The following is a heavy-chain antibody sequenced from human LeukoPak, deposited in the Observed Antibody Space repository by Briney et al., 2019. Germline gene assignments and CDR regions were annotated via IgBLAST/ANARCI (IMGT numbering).Heavy chain of an antibody. CDR3: ARDSFAGYDSSGYSSYDY. V-gene: IGHV3-21*01. CDR2: ISSYSTYI. J-gene: IGHJ4*02. Sequence: GVSLRLSCAASGFSFSDYSMNWVRQAPGKGLEWVSFISSYSTYIYYADSLKGRFTISRDNAKNSLYLQMNSLRAEDTAVYYCARDSFAGYDSSGYSSYDYWGQGTLVTVSS. CDR1: GFSFSDYS. D-gene: IGHD3-22*01.